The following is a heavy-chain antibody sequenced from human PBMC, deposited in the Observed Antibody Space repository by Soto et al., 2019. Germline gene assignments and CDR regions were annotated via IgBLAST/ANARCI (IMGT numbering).Heavy chain of an antibody. CDR3: ARGGQDFWSGPFDY. J-gene: IGHJ4*02. D-gene: IGHD3-3*01. V-gene: IGHV4-4*07. Sequence: PSETLSLTCTVSGGSISSYYWSWIRQPAGKGLEWIGRIYTSGSTNYNPSLKSRVTMSVDTSKNQFSLKLSSVTAADTAVYYCARGGQDFWSGPFDYWGRGALVTVSS. CDR2: IYTSGST. CDR1: GGSISSYY.